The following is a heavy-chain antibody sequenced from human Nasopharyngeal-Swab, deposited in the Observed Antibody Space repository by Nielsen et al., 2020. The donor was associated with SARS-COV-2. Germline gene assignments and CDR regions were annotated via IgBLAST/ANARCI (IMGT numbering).Heavy chain of an antibody. J-gene: IGHJ4*02. V-gene: IGHV3-74*03. CDR3: TRDFGMATFDS. Sequence: GESLKISCVASGFTFSNYWMYWVRQAPGKGLVWVSRIKHDGSGTKYADSVKSRFTISRDNAKNTLYLHMNSLTAEDTAVYYCTRDFGMATFDSWGQGTLVTVSS. CDR1: GFTFSNYW. CDR2: IKHDGSGT. D-gene: IGHD3-16*01.